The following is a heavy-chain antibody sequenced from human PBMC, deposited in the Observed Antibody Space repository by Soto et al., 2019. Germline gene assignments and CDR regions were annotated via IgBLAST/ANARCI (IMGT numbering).Heavy chain of an antibody. Sequence: GGSLRLSCAASGFTFSSYAMSWVRQAPGKGLEWVSAISGSGGSTYYADSVKGRFTISRDNSKNTLYLQMNSLRAEDTAVYYCAKDHYDYIWGSYRYSPPIDYWGQGTLVTVSS. D-gene: IGHD3-16*02. CDR1: GFTFSSYA. CDR2: ISGSGGST. J-gene: IGHJ4*02. V-gene: IGHV3-23*01. CDR3: AKDHYDYIWGSYRYSPPIDY.